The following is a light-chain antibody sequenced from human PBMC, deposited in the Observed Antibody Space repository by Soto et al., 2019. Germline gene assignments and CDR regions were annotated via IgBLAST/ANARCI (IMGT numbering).Light chain of an antibody. CDR3: QSYDSSLAL. CDR1: SSNIGAGYD. J-gene: IGLJ2*01. Sequence: QLVLTQPPSVSGAPGQRVTISCTGSSSNIGAGYDVHWYQQLPGTAPKLLIYANTNRPSGVPDRFSGSKSGTSASLAITGLQAEDEADYYCQSYDSSLALFGGGTKLTVL. CDR2: ANT. V-gene: IGLV1-40*01.